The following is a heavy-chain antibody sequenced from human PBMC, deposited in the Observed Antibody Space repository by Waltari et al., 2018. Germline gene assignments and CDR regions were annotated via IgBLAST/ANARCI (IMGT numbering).Heavy chain of an antibody. CDR3: ARVPRGSIIPSLYYFDY. V-gene: IGHV3-30*10. CDR1: GHHFIIYA. J-gene: IGHJ4*02. CDR2: ISYDGTYK. Sequence: QVQLVVSGRAVVQPGRSLRVSCAASGHHFIIYAMHWVRQAPGKELAWVAFISYDGTYKYSTDSLRGRFTISRDNSKKTLFLQVNSLITDDTALYYCARVPRGSIIPSLYYFDYWGQGTLVTVSA. D-gene: IGHD3-10*01.